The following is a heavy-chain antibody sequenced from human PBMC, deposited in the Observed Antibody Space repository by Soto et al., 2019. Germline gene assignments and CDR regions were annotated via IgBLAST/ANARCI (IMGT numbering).Heavy chain of an antibody. D-gene: IGHD3-10*01. J-gene: IGHJ4*01. Sequence: SETLSLTCAVYGGSFSGYYWSWIRQSPGKGLEWIGEINHSGSTNYNPSLMSRVTISVDTSKNQFSLKLSSVTAADTAVYYCAIRRSPTRRFGENQGFQYWGRGSVVTVS. CDR3: AIRRSPTRRFGENQGFQY. V-gene: IGHV4-34*01. CDR2: INHSGST. CDR1: GGSFSGYY.